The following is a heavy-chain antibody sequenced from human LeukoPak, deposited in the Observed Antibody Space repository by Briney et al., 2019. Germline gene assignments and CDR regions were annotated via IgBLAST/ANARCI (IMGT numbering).Heavy chain of an antibody. V-gene: IGHV3-7*01. Sequence: RPGGSLRLSCAASGVTFSSYWMSWVRQAPGKGLEWVANIKEDGSEKYYVDSVKGRFTISRDNAKNSVYLQMNSLRAEDTAVYYCARDHSGGYCSGGSCYSDFDYWGQGTLVTVSS. J-gene: IGHJ4*02. CDR3: ARDHSGGYCSGGSCYSDFDY. D-gene: IGHD2-15*01. CDR2: IKEDGSEK. CDR1: GVTFSSYW.